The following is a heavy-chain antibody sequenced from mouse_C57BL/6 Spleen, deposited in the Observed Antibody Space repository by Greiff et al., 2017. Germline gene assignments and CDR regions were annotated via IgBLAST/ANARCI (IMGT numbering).Heavy chain of an antibody. Sequence: LQESGAELVRPGTSVKVSCKASGYAFTNYFIEWVKQRPGQGLEWIGVINPGSGGTNYTEKFKGKAKLTAYKSSSTAYMQLSSLTSEVSAVYFGARGGVYYGHRLFDYWRQRTTPPVCS. CDR2: INPGSGGT. J-gene: IGHJ2*01. CDR3: ARGGVYYGHRLFDY. D-gene: IGHD1-1*01. CDR1: GYAFTNYF. V-gene: IGHV1-54*01.